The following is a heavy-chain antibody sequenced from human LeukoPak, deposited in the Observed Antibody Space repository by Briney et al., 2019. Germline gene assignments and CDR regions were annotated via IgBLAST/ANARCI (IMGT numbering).Heavy chain of an antibody. CDR3: ARPLGYCTNGVCYPTIGFDY. CDR1: GYTFTSYG. V-gene: IGHV1-18*01. Sequence: ASVKVSCKASGYTFTSYGISWVRQAPGQGLEWMGWISAYNGNTNYAQKLQGRVTMTTDTSTSTAYMELRSLRSDDTAVYYCARPLGYCTNGVCYPTIGFDYWGQGTLVTVSS. CDR2: ISAYNGNT. J-gene: IGHJ4*02. D-gene: IGHD2-8*01.